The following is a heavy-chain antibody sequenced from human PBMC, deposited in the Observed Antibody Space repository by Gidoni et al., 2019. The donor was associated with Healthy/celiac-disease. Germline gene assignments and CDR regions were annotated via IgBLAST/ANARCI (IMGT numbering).Heavy chain of an antibody. CDR1: GGSFTSHY. Sequence: QVQLQQGGAGPLEPSEALSLTCAGNGGSFTSHYWSWVRQPSGKGLEWIGEINHSGINNYNPSLKSRDTISVDTSKNKFSPKLSSVTAADTAVYYCASLSSRWNYYDSSGYSEEYYFDYWGQGTLVTVSS. V-gene: IGHV4-34*01. J-gene: IGHJ4*02. CDR3: ASLSSRWNYYDSSGYSEEYYFDY. D-gene: IGHD3-22*01. CDR2: INHSGIN.